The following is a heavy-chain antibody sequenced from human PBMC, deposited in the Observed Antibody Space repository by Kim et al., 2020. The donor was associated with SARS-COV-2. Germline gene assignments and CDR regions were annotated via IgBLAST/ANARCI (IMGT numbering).Heavy chain of an antibody. Sequence: SETLSLTCTVSGGSISSSSYYWGWIRQPPGKGLEWIGSIYYSGSTYYNPSLKSRVTISVDTSKNQFSLKLSSVTAADTAVYYCARHGYASGSYLLGYWGQGTLVTVSS. CDR2: IYYSGST. CDR1: GGSISSSSYY. CDR3: ARHGYASGSYLLGY. D-gene: IGHD1-26*01. J-gene: IGHJ4*02. V-gene: IGHV4-39*01.